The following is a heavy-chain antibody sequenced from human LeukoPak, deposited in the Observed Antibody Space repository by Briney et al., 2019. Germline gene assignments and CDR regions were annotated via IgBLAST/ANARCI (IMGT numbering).Heavy chain of an antibody. CDR3: ARDRTSGEIDY. J-gene: IGHJ4*02. CDR1: GGSFSGYY. CDR2: INHSGST. V-gene: IGHV4-34*01. D-gene: IGHD2-15*01. Sequence: PSETLSLTCAVYGGSFSGYYWSWIRQPPGKGLEWIGEINHSGSTNYNPSLKSRVTISVDTSKNQFSLKLSSVTAADTAVYYCARDRTSGEIDYWGQGTLVTVSS.